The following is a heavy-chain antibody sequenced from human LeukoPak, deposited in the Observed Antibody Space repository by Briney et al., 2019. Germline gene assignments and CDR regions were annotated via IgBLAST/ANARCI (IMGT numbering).Heavy chain of an antibody. V-gene: IGHV3-74*01. D-gene: IGHD1-1*01. CDR3: AKDISGNDYYGMDV. CDR1: GFTFSNCW. Sequence: GGSLRLSCGGSGFTFSNCWFHWVRQAPGKGLVWVSRINPDGSRTDYADSVRGRFTISRDNAKNSLYLQMNSLRAEDTVLYYCAKDISGNDYYGMDVWGQGATVTVSS. J-gene: IGHJ6*02. CDR2: INPDGSRT.